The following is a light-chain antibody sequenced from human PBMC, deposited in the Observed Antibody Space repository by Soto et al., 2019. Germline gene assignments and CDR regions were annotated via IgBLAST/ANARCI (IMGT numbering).Light chain of an antibody. V-gene: IGKV2-28*01. CDR1: QSLLHSSGYTY. J-gene: IGKJ1*01. CDR3: MQRLQTPWT. CDR2: LGS. Sequence: DFVMTQSPLSLPVTAGEPASISCGSSQSLLHSSGYTYLDWYLQKPGQSPQLLIYLGSHRASGVPDRFSGSESCTDFTLKISRVEAEDVGVYYCMQRLQTPWTVCEGTMV.